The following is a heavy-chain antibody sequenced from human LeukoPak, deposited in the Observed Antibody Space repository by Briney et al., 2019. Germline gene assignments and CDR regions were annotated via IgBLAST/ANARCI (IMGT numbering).Heavy chain of an antibody. CDR3: ARVGSATTVTLIDY. CDR2: IYYSGST. D-gene: IGHD4-17*01. Sequence: SQTLSLTCTVSGGSISSGDYYWSWIRQPPGKGLEWIGYIYYSGSTYYNQSLKSRVTISVDTSKNQFSLKLSSVTAADTAVYYCARVGSATTVTLIDYWGQGTLVTVSS. J-gene: IGHJ4*02. CDR1: GGSISSGDYY. V-gene: IGHV4-30-4*01.